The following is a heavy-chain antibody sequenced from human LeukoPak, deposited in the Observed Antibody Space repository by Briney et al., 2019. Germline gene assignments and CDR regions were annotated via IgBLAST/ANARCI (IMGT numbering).Heavy chain of an antibody. CDR2: ISYDGSNK. J-gene: IGHJ4*02. CDR1: GFTFSSYA. V-gene: IGHV3-30-3*01. CDR3: ARPLKGYSYGYFGIDY. Sequence: GRSLRLSCAASGFTFSSYAMHWVRQAPGKGLEWVAVISYDGSNKYYADSVKGRFTISRDNSKNTLYLQMNSLRAEDTAVYYCARPLKGYSYGYFGIDYWGQGTLVTVSS. D-gene: IGHD5-18*01.